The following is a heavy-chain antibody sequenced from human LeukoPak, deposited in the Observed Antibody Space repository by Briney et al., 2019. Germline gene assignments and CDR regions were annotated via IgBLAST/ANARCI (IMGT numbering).Heavy chain of an antibody. CDR2: IYYSGST. J-gene: IGHJ4*02. D-gene: IGHD3-9*01. CDR3: ARGTHHYDILTGYKLDY. Sequence: SETLSLTCTVSGGSISSYYWSWIRQPPGKGLEWIGYIYYSGSTNYNPSLKSRVTISVDTSKNQFSLKLSSVTAADTAVYYCARGTHHYDILTGYKLDYWGQGTLVTVSS. V-gene: IGHV4-59*01. CDR1: GGSISSYY.